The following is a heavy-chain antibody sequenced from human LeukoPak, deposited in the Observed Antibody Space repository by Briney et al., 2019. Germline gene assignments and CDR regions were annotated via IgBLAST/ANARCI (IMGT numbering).Heavy chain of an antibody. V-gene: IGHV3-7*03. J-gene: IGHJ4*02. CDR2: IKQDGSEK. Sequence: SGGSLRLSCAASGFTFITHWITWVRQAPWKGLEWVANIKQDGSEKYYLDSVKGRFTISRDNAKNSLFLQMNSLRAEDTAMYYCATDSRSCRYWGQGTLVTVSS. CDR1: GFTFITHW. CDR3: ATDSRSCRY.